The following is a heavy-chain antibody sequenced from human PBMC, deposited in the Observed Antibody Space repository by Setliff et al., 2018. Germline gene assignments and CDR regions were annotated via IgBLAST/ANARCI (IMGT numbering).Heavy chain of an antibody. CDR1: GYTFSDYY. V-gene: IGHV1-2*02. CDR2: INPNTGGT. CDR3: SSDLLGSQGRTFDL. J-gene: IGHJ4*02. D-gene: IGHD1-26*01. Sequence: GASVKVSCKASGYTFSDYYMHWIRQAPGQGPEWMGCINPNTGGTRFAQKFQFGVTMTADKAITTAYMELTRLTSDDTAMYYWSSDLLGSQGRTFDLWGQGTLVTVSS.